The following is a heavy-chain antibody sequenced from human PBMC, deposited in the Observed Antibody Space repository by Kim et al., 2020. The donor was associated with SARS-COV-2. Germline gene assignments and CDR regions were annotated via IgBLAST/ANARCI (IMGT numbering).Heavy chain of an antibody. CDR3: ARGGSFSVVVVAATRCMDV. D-gene: IGHD2-15*01. J-gene: IGHJ6*02. V-gene: IGHV3-11*06. Sequence: GRFTISRDNAKNSLYLQMNSLRAEDTAVYYCARGGSFSVVVVAATRCMDVWGQGTTVTVSS.